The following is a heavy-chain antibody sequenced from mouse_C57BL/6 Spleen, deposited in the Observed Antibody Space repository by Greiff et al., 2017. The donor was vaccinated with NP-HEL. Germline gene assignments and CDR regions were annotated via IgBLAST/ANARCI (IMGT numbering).Heavy chain of an antibody. CDR3: ARSKDGDYDAMDY. Sequence: VQLQQSGAELAKPGASVKLSCKASGYTFTSYWMHWVKQRPGQGLEWIGYINPSSGYTKYNQKFKDKATLTADKSSSTAYMQLSSLTYEDSAVYYCARSKDGDYDAMDYWGQGTSVTVSS. D-gene: IGHD2-13*01. J-gene: IGHJ4*01. CDR1: GYTFTSYW. CDR2: INPSSGYT. V-gene: IGHV1-7*01.